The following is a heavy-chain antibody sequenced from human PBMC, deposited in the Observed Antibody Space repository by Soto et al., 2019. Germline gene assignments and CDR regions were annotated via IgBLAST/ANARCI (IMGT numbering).Heavy chain of an antibody. V-gene: IGHV4-34*01. J-gene: IGHJ6*02. CDR1: GGSFSGYY. CDR2: INHSGST. CDR3: ARKLQLWRMDV. D-gene: IGHD5-18*01. Sequence: QVQLQQWGAGLLKPSETLSLTCAVYGGSFSGYYWSWIRQPPGKGLEWIGEINHSGSTNYNPSLKRRVTISVDTSKNQFSLKLSSVTAADTAVYYCARKLQLWRMDVWGQGTTVTVSS.